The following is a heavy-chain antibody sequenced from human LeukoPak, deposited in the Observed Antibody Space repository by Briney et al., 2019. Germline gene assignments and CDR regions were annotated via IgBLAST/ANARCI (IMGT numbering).Heavy chain of an antibody. CDR3: AKGGKWDVTPFDY. D-gene: IGHD1-26*01. CDR2: ISGGGGST. Sequence: PGGSLRLSCAASGFTFTSYSMNWVRQAPGKGLEWVSTISGGGGSTYYADSAKGRFTISRDNSKNTLYLQVNSLRAEDTAVYYCAKGGKWDVTPFDYWGQGTLVTGSS. J-gene: IGHJ4*02. CDR1: GFTFTSYS. V-gene: IGHV3-23*01.